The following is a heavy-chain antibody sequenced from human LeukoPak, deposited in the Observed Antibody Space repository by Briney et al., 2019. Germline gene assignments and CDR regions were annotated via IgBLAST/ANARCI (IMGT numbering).Heavy chain of an antibody. Sequence: GGSLRLSCAASGFTFSRYTMNWVRQAPGKGLEWVSPISSSSSYIYYADSVKGRFTISRDNAQNSLYLQMNSLRAEDTAVYYCARAAAAGTNYYYYYMDVWGKGTTVTVSS. CDR2: ISSSSSYI. D-gene: IGHD6-13*01. J-gene: IGHJ6*03. CDR1: GFTFSRYT. V-gene: IGHV3-21*01. CDR3: ARAAAAGTNYYYYYMDV.